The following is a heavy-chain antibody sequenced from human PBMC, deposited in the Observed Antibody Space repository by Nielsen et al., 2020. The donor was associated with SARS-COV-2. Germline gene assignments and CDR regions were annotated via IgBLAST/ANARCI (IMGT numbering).Heavy chain of an antibody. CDR1: GFTFDDYA. Sequence: SLKISCAASGFTFDDYALHWVRQAPGKGLEWVSGISWNSGRIGYADSVKGRFSISRDNAKNSLYLQMNSLRAEDKALYYCAKGGGPMVKQDYFDSWGQGTRVTVSS. D-gene: IGHD5-18*01. J-gene: IGHJ4*02. V-gene: IGHV3-9*01. CDR2: ISWNSGRI. CDR3: AKGGGPMVKQDYFDS.